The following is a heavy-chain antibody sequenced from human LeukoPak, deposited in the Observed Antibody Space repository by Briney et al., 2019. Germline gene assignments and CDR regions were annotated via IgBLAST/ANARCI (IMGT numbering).Heavy chain of an antibody. Sequence: GESLKISCKGIGYSFTTYWIAWVRQMPGKGLEWMGIINPVDSNTRYSPSFQGQVTISADKSISTAYLQWSSLKASDTAMYYCARRSRSNTRVDAFDTWGQGTMVTVFS. V-gene: IGHV5-51*01. D-gene: IGHD2-2*01. J-gene: IGHJ3*02. CDR1: GYSFTTYW. CDR3: ARRSRSNTRVDAFDT. CDR2: INPVDSNT.